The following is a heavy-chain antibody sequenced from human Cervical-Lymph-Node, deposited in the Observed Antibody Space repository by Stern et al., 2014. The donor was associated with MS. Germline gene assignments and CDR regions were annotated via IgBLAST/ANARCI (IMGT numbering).Heavy chain of an antibody. Sequence: QVQLVQSGAEVKKPGSSVKVSCKASGGTFSNYATSWVRQAPGQGLEWMGGIVPLFGKPNYAQKFQGRVTITADESTSTAYMDLSSLRSEDTAVYYCASPLTATSVTFGYYGMDVWGQGTTVTVS. J-gene: IGHJ6*02. CDR3: ASPLTATSVTFGYYGMDV. CDR1: GGTFSNYA. V-gene: IGHV1-69*01. D-gene: IGHD4-17*01. CDR2: IVPLFGKP.